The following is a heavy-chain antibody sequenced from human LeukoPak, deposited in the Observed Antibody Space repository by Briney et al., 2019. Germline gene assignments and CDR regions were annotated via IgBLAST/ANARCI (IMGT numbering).Heavy chain of an antibody. CDR1: GASISSAYS. J-gene: IGHJ4*02. CDR3: ARRPGGEYFDY. Sequence: NPSETLSLTCTVSGASISSAYSWGWIRQSPGKGLEWIGNVYHSESTSYNPPLKSRVTMSVDTSKNQLSLKLTSVTATDTAVYYCARRPGGEYFDYWGQGTLVTVSS. V-gene: IGHV4-38-2*02. D-gene: IGHD3-16*01. CDR2: VYHSEST.